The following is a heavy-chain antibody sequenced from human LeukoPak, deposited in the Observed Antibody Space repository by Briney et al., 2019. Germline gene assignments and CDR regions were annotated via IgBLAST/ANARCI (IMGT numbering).Heavy chain of an antibody. CDR2: IKTDGGEK. V-gene: IGHV3-7*04. CDR3: VRGGYYLDY. D-gene: IGHD3-22*01. Sequence: GGSLRLSCAASGFTFSDYWMSWVRQAPGEGLEWVANIKTDGGEKYYVDSVKGRFTISRDSAKNSLYLQMNSLRVEDTAVYYCVRGGYYLDYWGQGTLVTVSS. CDR1: GFTFSDYW. J-gene: IGHJ4*02.